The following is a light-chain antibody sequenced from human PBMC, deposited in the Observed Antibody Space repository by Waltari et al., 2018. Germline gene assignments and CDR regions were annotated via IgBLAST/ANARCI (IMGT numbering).Light chain of an antibody. CDR2: RNN. V-gene: IGLV1-47*01. J-gene: IGLJ3*02. Sequence: QSVLTQPPSASGTPGPRVTISGSGSRPNIGNNYVSWSQPPPGTPPKLLIYRNNQRPSGVPDRFSGSKSCTSASLAIRGLRSEDEADYYCAVWDDSLSGRVFGGGTKVTVL. CDR1: RPNIGNNY. CDR3: AVWDDSLSGRV.